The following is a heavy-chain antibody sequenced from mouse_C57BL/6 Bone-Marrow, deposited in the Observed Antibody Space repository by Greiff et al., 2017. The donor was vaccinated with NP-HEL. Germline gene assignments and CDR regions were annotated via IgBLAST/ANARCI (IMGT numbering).Heavy chain of an antibody. Sequence: QVQLQQSGAELVRPGSSVKLSCKDSDFAFMASAMHWVKQRPGHGLEWIGSFTMYSDATEYSENFKGKATLTANTSSSTAYMELSSLTSEDSAFYYCARGGYGSSYWYFDVWGTGTTVTVSS. CDR3: ARGGYGSSYWYFDV. D-gene: IGHD1-1*01. CDR1: DFAFMASA. CDR2: FTMYSDAT. V-gene: IGHV1-49*01. J-gene: IGHJ1*03.